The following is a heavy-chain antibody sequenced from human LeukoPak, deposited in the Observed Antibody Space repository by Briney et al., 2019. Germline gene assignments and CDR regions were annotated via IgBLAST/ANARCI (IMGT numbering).Heavy chain of an antibody. CDR3: ARDGVAVAGLDY. V-gene: IGHV3-21*01. CDR2: ISSSSSYI. J-gene: IGHJ4*02. CDR1: GFTFSSYS. D-gene: IGHD6-19*01. Sequence: GGSLRLSCEASGFTFSSYSMNWVRQAPGKGLEWVSSISSSSSYIYYADSVKGRFTISRDNAKNSLYLQMNSLRAEDTAVYYCARDGVAVAGLDYWGQGTLVTVSS.